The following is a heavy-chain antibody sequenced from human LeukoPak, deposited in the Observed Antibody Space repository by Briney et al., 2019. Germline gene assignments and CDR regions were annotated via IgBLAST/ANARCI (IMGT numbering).Heavy chain of an antibody. J-gene: IGHJ4*02. CDR1: GFTFSSYS. CDR3: ARVRDILTGYSWAFDY. Sequence: GGSLRLSCAASGFTFSSYSMNWVRQAPGKGLEWVSSISSSSSYIYYADSVKGRFTISRDNAKNSLYLQMNSLRAEDTALYYCARVRDILTGYSWAFDYWGQGTLVTVSS. V-gene: IGHV3-21*04. D-gene: IGHD3-9*01. CDR2: ISSSSSYI.